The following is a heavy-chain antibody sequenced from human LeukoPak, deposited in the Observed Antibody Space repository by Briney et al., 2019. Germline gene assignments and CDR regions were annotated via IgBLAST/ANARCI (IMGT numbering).Heavy chain of an antibody. CDR3: ARDVVGATPGGY. CDR2: SSSSSSYI. D-gene: IGHD1-26*01. V-gene: IGHV3-21*01. CDR1: GFTFSSYS. J-gene: IGHJ4*02. Sequence: GGSLRLSCAASGFTFSSYSMNWVRQAPGKGLEWVSSSSSSSSYIYYADSVKGRFTISRDNAKNSLYLQMNSLRAEDTAVYYCARDVVGATPGGYWGQGTLVTVSS.